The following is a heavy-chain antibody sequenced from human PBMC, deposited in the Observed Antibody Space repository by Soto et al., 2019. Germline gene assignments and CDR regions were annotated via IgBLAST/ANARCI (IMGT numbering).Heavy chain of an antibody. CDR1: EFTVTNNE. J-gene: IGHJ4*02. CDR3: ALRRVAYADF. CDR2: LYSGGNT. Sequence: LRLSCAASEFTVTNNEMSWVRQAPGKGLEWVSILYSGGNTYYADSVEGRFTISRDGSKNTLYLHMNSLRAEDTAVYYCALRRVAYADFWGQGTRVTVSS. V-gene: IGHV3-53*01. D-gene: IGHD2-2*01.